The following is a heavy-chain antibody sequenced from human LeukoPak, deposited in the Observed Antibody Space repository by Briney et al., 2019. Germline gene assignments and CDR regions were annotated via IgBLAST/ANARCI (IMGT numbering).Heavy chain of an antibody. V-gene: IGHV3-53*01. Sequence: GFLISCCASSGFIVSSNYMSLGRPAAGEVVEVVFVIYGGGSTYYADSVKGRFTISRDNSKNTLYLQMNSLRDEDTAVYYGARGVDGDYSFDYWGQGTLVTVSS. CDR2: IYGGGST. CDR3: ARGVDGDYSFDY. CDR1: GFIVSSNY. J-gene: IGHJ4*02. D-gene: IGHD4-17*01.